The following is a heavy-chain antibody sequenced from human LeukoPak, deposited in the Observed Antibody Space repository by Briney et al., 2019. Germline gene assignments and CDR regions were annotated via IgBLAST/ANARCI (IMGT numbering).Heavy chain of an antibody. D-gene: IGHD5-12*01. Sequence: SETLSLTCMVSGYSLGRDYYWAWLPQPPGKGLGGFGRIFNTGVTVNNPSYESRVTLSMDTSKNGFFLRLNSVAAADTAVYFCARDGGYPTTDEGFDPWGLGTLVTVSS. J-gene: IGHJ5*02. CDR2: IFNTGVT. CDR3: ARDGGYPTTDEGFDP. CDR1: GYSLGRDYY. V-gene: IGHV4-38-2*02.